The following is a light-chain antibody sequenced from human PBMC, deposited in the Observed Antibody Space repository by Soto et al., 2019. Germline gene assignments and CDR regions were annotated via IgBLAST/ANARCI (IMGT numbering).Light chain of an antibody. V-gene: IGLV1-44*01. CDR3: AAWDDSLNGLYV. J-gene: IGLJ1*01. CDR1: SSNIGSNA. CDR2: SNN. Sequence: VLTQPPSASGTPGQRVTISCSGGSSNIGSNAVTWYRQLPGTAPKLLIYSNNQRPSGVPDRFSGSKSGTSASLAISGLQSEDEADYYCAAWDDSLNGLYVFGTGTKVTVL.